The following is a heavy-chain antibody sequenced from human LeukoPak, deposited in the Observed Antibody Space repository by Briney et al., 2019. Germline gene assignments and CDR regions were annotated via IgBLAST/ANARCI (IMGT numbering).Heavy chain of an antibody. D-gene: IGHD2-2*01. CDR3: ASDLGYCSSTSCRYFDP. V-gene: IGHV4-30-2*01. CDR1: GGSISSGGYY. J-gene: IGHJ5*02. Sequence: PSQTLSLTCTVSGGSISSGGYYWSWIRQPPGKGPEWIGYTSHSGSTYYNPSLRSRVTISVDRSKNQFSLKLSSVTAADTAVYYCASDLGYCSSTSCRYFDPWGQGTLVTVSS. CDR2: TSHSGST.